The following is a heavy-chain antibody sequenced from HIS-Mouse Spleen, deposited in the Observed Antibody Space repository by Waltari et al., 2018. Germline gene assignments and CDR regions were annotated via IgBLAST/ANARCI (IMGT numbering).Heavy chain of an antibody. CDR2: IYHSGRN. CDR3: ARVKT. V-gene: IGHV4-38-2*02. J-gene: IGHJ5*02. Sequence: QVQLQESGPGLVKPSETLSLTCTVSGYSISSGYYWGWIRQPPGKGPEWIGSIYHSGRNSYNPSLKSRVTISVDTSKNQFSLKLSSVTAADTAVYYCARVKTWGQGTLVTVSS. CDR1: GYSISSGYY.